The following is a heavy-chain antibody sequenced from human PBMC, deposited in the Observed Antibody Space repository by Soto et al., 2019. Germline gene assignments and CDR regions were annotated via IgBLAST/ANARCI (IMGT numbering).Heavy chain of an antibody. Sequence: GGSLRLSCAASGFTFSRFAIHWVRQAPGKGLEWVAVISKDGSVKYYADSVKGRFTISRDNSESTLFLQMNSLTNEDTAVYHCARSRSGAVPDSLGFWGQGTLVTVSS. CDR2: ISKDGSVK. J-gene: IGHJ4*02. D-gene: IGHD3-10*01. CDR3: ARSRSGAVPDSLGF. V-gene: IGHV3-30-3*01. CDR1: GFTFSRFA.